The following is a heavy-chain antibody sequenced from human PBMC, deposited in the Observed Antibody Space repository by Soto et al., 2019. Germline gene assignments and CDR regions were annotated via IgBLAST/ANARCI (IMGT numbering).Heavy chain of an antibody. Sequence: PGESLKISFKGSGYSFTSYWISWLRQMPGKGLEWMGRIDPSDSYTNYSPSFQGHVTISADKSISTAYLQWSSLKASDTAMYYCARHDRAYYYYGMDVWGQGTTVTVSS. CDR3: ARHDRAYYYYGMDV. CDR1: GYSFTSYW. D-gene: IGHD3-22*01. V-gene: IGHV5-10-1*01. CDR2: IDPSDSYT. J-gene: IGHJ6*02.